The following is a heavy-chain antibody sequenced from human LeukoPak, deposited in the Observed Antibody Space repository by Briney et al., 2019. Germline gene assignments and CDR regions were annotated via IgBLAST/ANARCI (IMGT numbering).Heavy chain of an antibody. V-gene: IGHV4-4*07. J-gene: IGHJ4*02. CDR2: IYTSGST. Sequence: SETLSLTCTVSGGSISSYYWSWIRRPAGKGLEWIGRIYTSGSTNYNPSLKSRVTMSVDTSKNQFSLKLSSVTAADTAVYYCARGVRLWNYYGSGSGWAYFDYWGQGTLVTVSS. D-gene: IGHD3-10*01. CDR3: ARGVRLWNYYGSGSGWAYFDY. CDR1: GGSISSYY.